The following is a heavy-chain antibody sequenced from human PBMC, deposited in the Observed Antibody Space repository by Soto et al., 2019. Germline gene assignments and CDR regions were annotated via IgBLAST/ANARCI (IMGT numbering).Heavy chain of an antibody. CDR1: GGSISSGGYY. Sequence: SETLSLTCTVPGGSISSGGYYWSWIRQHPGKGLEWIGYIYYSGSTYYNPSLKSRVTISVDTSKNQFSLKLSSVTAADTAVYYCARAKGQWLVAFDYWGQGTLDTVSS. CDR2: IYYSGST. J-gene: IGHJ4*02. V-gene: IGHV4-31*03. D-gene: IGHD6-19*01. CDR3: ARAKGQWLVAFDY.